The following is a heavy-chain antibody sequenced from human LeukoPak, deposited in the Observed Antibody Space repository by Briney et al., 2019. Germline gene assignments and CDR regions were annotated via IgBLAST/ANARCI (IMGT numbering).Heavy chain of an antibody. V-gene: IGHV4-34*01. CDR1: GGSFSGYY. D-gene: IGHD5-24*01. CDR3: ARRRWLQSSKLDY. J-gene: IGHJ4*02. Sequence: PSETLSLTCAVYGGSFSGYYWSWIRQPPGKGLEWIGEINHSGSTNYNPSLKSRVTISVDTSKNQFSLKLSSVTAADTAVYYCARRRWLQSSKLDYWGQGTLVTVSS. CDR2: INHSGST.